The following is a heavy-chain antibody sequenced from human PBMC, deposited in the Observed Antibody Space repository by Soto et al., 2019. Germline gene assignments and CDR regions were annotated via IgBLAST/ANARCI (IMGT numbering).Heavy chain of an antibody. J-gene: IGHJ5*02. D-gene: IGHD6-6*01. CDR3: ARDPSIAARMSWFDP. CDR1: GGSISSYY. CDR2: VYYSGST. Sequence: PSETLSLTCTVSGGSISSYYWSWIRQPPGKGLEWIGYVYYSGSTNYNPSLKSRVTISVDTSKNQFSLKLSSVTASDTAVYYCARDPSIAARMSWFDPCGQGTLVTVSS. V-gene: IGHV4-59*01.